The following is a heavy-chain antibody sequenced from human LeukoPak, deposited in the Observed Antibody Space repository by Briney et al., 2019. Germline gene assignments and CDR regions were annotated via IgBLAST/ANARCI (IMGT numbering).Heavy chain of an antibody. Sequence: GGSLRLSCAASGFTFSSYAMSWVRQAPGKGLEWVSAISGSGGSTYYADSVKGRLTISRDNSKNTLYLQMNSLRAEDTAVYYCAKDLRYSSGCFEHWGQGTLVTVSS. CDR2: ISGSGGST. CDR3: AKDLRYSSGCFEH. D-gene: IGHD6-19*01. J-gene: IGHJ1*01. CDR1: GFTFSSYA. V-gene: IGHV3-23*01.